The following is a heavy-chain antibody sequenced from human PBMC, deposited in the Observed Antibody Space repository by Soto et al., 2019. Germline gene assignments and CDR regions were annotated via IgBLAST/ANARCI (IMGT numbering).Heavy chain of an antibody. V-gene: IGHV3-9*01. D-gene: IGHD6-6*01. CDR1: GFTFDDSA. CDR3: ANLEYSSSDDAFDI. Sequence: PGGSLRLSCAASGFTFDDSAMHWVRQAPGKGLEWVSGISWNSGSIGYADSVKGRFTISRDNAKNSLYLQMNSLRAEDTALYYCANLEYSSSDDAFDIWGQGTMVTVSS. J-gene: IGHJ3*02. CDR2: ISWNSGSI.